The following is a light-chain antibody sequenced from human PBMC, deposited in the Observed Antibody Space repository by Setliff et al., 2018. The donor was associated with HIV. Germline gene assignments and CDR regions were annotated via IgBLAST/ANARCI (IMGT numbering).Light chain of an antibody. CDR2: EVV. Sequence: ALTQPASVSGSPGQSITISCTGSSDDVGKYNLVSWYQQHPGKAPKPIIFEVVQRPSGVSNRFSGSKSGDTASLTISGLQAEDEADYFCCSYAGDVNYVLFGGGTK. V-gene: IGLV2-23*02. J-gene: IGLJ2*01. CDR3: CSYAGDVNYVL. CDR1: SDDVGKYNL.